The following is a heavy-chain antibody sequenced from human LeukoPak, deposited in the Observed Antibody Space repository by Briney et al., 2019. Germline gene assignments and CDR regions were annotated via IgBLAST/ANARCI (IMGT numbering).Heavy chain of an antibody. V-gene: IGHV4-39*01. D-gene: IGHD6-13*01. CDR1: GGSISSSSYY. Sequence: SETLSLTCTVPGGSISSSSYYWGWIRQPPGKGLEWIGSIYYSGSTYYNPSLKSRVTISVDTSKNQFSLKLSSVTAADTAVYYCASEGIEQQLQRSDYWGQGTLVTVSS. J-gene: IGHJ4*02. CDR2: IYYSGST. CDR3: ASEGIEQQLQRSDY.